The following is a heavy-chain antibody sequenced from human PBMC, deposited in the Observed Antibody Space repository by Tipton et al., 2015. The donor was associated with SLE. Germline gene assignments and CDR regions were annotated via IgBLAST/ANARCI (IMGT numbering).Heavy chain of an antibody. Sequence: GLVKPSETLSLTCTVSGGSISRYYWSWIRQAPGKGLEWVAVISYDGSNKYYADSVKGRFTISRDNSKNTLYLQMNSLRAEDTAVYYCAGGLLMDFDYWGQGTLVTVSS. D-gene: IGHD1-26*01. CDR3: AGGLLMDFDY. CDR2: ISYDGSNK. V-gene: IGHV3-30*03. CDR1: GGSISRYY. J-gene: IGHJ4*02.